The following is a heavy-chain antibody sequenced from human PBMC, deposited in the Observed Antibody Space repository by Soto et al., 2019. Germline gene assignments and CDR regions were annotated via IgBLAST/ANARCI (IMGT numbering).Heavy chain of an antibody. V-gene: IGHV1-69*11. D-gene: IGHD3-3*01. CDR3: ARVVSRNYECWGGPRDV. CDR2: IVPVHYTT. CDR1: GGNFITYA. Sequence: VQLVQSGAEVRKPGSSVKISCTTSGGNFITYAINWVLLAPGQGLEWMGGIVPVHYTTSFARRFQDRVTVSADDSTSTAFLVLGSLTSEDTAGYYLARVVSRNYECWGGPRDVWGQGNLVTVPS. J-gene: IGHJ1*01.